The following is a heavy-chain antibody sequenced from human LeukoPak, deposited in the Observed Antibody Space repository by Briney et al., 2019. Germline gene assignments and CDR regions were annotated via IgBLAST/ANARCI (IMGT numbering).Heavy chain of an antibody. CDR3: ARVGTAEGTLEDY. Sequence: GGSLRLSCAASGFTFTTYWMSWVRQPPGKGLEWVANIKNDGSEKYYVDSVKGRFTVSRDNAKNSLYLQMNSLRAEDTAVYYCARVGTAEGTLEDYWGQGTLVTVSS. CDR1: GFTFTTYW. CDR2: IKNDGSEK. D-gene: IGHD6-13*01. J-gene: IGHJ4*02. V-gene: IGHV3-7*01.